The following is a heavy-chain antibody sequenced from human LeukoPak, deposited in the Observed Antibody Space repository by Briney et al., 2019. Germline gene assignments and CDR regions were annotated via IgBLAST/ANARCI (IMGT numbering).Heavy chain of an antibody. Sequence: ASVTDSCKTSGYTFTDYDVHWVRQAPGQGLEWMGWINPNSASTNYAQRLQGRVTFTRDTSLSIAYMELSSLTSEDAAVYFCARGDFGETNTAFDVWGQGTLVAVSS. J-gene: IGHJ3*01. CDR3: ARGDFGETNTAFDV. V-gene: IGHV1-8*03. CDR2: INPNSAST. CDR1: GYTFTDYD. D-gene: IGHD4-17*01.